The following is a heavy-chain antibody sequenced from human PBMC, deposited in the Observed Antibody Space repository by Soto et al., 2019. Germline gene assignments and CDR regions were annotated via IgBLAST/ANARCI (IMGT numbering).Heavy chain of an antibody. CDR3: ARYDSSGYYGY. V-gene: IGHV3-13*01. D-gene: IGHD3-22*01. CDR1: GFTFSSYD. J-gene: IGHJ4*02. CDR2: IGTAGDT. Sequence: GGSLRLSCAASGFTFSSYDMHWFRQATGKGLEWVSAIGTAGDTYYPGSVKGRFTISRENAKNSLYLQMNSLRAGDTAVYYCARYDSSGYYGYWGQGTLVTVSS.